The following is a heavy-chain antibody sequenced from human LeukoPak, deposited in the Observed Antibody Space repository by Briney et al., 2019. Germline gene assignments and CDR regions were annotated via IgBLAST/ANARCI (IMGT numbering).Heavy chain of an antibody. D-gene: IGHD6-13*01. Sequence: SETLSLTCTVSGGSISSYYWSWIRQPPGKGLEWIGYIYYSGSTNYNPSLKSRVTISVDTSKNQFSLKLSSVTAADTALYYCAKAAAAPGFDFWGQGTLVTVSS. CDR1: GGSISSYY. J-gene: IGHJ4*02. CDR3: AKAAAAPGFDF. V-gene: IGHV4-59*01. CDR2: IYYSGST.